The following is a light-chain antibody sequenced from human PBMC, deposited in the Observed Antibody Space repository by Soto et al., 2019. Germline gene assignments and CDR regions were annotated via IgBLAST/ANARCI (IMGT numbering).Light chain of an antibody. CDR1: SWHSNYI. V-gene: IGLV4-60*02. CDR3: ATSDSNTRL. Sequence: QLVLTQSSSASASLGSSVKLTCTLTSWHSNYIIAWHQQQPGKAPRYLMRVERSGKYNRGSGIPDRFSGSSSGADRFLTISNLQFADEADYYCATSDSNTRLFGGGTKLTVL. J-gene: IGLJ3*02. CDR2: VERSGKY.